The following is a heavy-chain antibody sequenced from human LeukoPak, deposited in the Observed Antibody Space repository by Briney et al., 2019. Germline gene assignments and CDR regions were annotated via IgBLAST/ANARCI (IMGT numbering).Heavy chain of an antibody. J-gene: IGHJ4*02. D-gene: IGHD1-20*01. CDR3: TKDLTGKEDY. Sequence: GGSLRLSCAASGFTFSNYWMHWVRQAPGKGLVWVSRINPEASITNYADSAKGRFTISRDNAKNTLYLQMNTLRIEDTGVYYCTKDLTGKEDYWGQGTLVTVSS. CDR1: GFTFSNYW. CDR2: INPEASIT. V-gene: IGHV3-74*01.